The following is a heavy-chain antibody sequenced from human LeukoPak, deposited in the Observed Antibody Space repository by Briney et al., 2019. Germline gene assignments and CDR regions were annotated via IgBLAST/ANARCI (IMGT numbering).Heavy chain of an antibody. Sequence: ASVKVSCKASGYTFTSYYIHWVRQAPGPGLEWMGWINPNSGGTDYAQKFQGRVTLIRDTSISTAYMELSRLTSDDTAVYYCARGRYCGETTCSDFDSWGQGTLVTVSS. J-gene: IGHJ4*02. CDR2: INPNSGGT. CDR3: ARGRYCGETTCSDFDS. CDR1: GYTFTSYY. D-gene: IGHD2-21*01. V-gene: IGHV1-2*02.